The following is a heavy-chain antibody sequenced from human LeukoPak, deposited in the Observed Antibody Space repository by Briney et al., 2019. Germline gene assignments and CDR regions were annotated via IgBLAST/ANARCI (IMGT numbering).Heavy chain of an antibody. V-gene: IGHV3-7*05. D-gene: IGHD5-18*01. CDR3: VRRGYKYDY. J-gene: IGHJ3*01. CDR1: GFTFSSLW. Sequence: PGRSLRLSSVASGFTFSSLWLSSVSHAPGKELEWVANISEDGSEKYYVDSVKGRFTISRDNAKNSLYLQMNSLRAADTAVYYCVRRGYKYDYWGQGTMVTVSS. CDR2: ISEDGSEK.